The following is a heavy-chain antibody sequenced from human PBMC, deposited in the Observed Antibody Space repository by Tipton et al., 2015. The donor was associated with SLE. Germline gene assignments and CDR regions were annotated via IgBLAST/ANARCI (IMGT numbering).Heavy chain of an antibody. Sequence: QVQLVQSGPEVKKPGASVRISCKASGYPFSAYYVHWVRQAPGQGLEWMGIINPSGGGSSYAQKFQGRIAMTRDTSTTTVHMELRSLRFEDTAVYFCARGDDYGDFWGQGTLVTVSS. CDR1: GYPFSAYY. D-gene: IGHD4/OR15-4a*01. CDR3: ARGDDYGDF. V-gene: IGHV1-46*01. CDR2: INPSGGGS. J-gene: IGHJ4*02.